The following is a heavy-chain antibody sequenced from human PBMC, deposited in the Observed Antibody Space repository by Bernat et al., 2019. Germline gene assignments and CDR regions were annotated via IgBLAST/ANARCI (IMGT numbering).Heavy chain of an antibody. D-gene: IGHD6-13*01. CDR2: IYYSGST. J-gene: IGHJ4*02. CDR1: GGSISSYY. V-gene: IGHV4-59*01. Sequence: QVQLQESGPGLVKPSETLSLTCTVSGGSISSYYWSWIRQPPGKGLEWIGYIYYSGSTNYNPSLKSRVTISVDTSKNQFSLKLSSVTAADTAVYYCARVAAAGTEDDYWGQGTLVTVSS. CDR3: ARVAAAGTEDDY.